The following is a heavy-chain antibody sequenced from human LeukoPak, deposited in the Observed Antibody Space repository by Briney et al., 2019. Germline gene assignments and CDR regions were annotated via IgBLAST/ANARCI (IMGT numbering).Heavy chain of an antibody. CDR1: GFIFSHYA. CDR2: IWSDGTNR. J-gene: IGHJ4*02. CDR3: ARDAQRGFDYSNSLQY. D-gene: IGHD4-11*01. V-gene: IGHV3-33*01. Sequence: GGSLRLSCAASGFIFSHYALHWVRQAPGKGLEWVAVIWSDGTNRYYGDSVKGRLSISRDDSQKRVFLQMNNLRADGTAVYYCARDAQRGFDYSNSLQYWGQGALVTVSS.